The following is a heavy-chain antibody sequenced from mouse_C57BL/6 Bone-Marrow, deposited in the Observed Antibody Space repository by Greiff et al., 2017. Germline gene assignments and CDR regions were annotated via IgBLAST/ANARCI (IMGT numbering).Heavy chain of an antibody. J-gene: IGHJ4*01. CDR2: ISDGGSYT. V-gene: IGHV5-4*01. CDR1: GFTFSSYA. D-gene: IGHD3-2*02. Sequence: EVHLVESGGGLVKPGGSLKLSCAASGFTFSSYAMPWVRQTPEKRLEWVATISDGGSYTYYPDNVKGRFTISRDNAKNNLYLQMSHLTSEDTAMYYCARGRQLRPLYYAMDYWGQGTSVTVSS. CDR3: ARGRQLRPLYYAMDY.